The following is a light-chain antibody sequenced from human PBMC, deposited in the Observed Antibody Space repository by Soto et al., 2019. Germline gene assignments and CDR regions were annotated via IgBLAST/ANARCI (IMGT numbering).Light chain of an antibody. V-gene: IGKV1-5*03. CDR1: ESISGW. CDR3: QQYNSYPRT. J-gene: IGKJ1*01. Sequence: DIQMTQSPSTLSASVGDRVTITCRASESISGWLAWYQQKPGKAPKLVIFKASTLESGVPSRFGGSGSGTEFTLSISSLQPDDFATYYCQQYNSYPRTFGQGTKVEIK. CDR2: KAS.